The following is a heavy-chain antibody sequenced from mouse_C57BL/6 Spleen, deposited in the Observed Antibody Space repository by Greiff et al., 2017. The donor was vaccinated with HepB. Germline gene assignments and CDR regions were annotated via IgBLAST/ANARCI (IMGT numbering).Heavy chain of an antibody. V-gene: IGHV5-12*01. CDR2: ISNGGGST. J-gene: IGHJ1*03. Sequence: EVKVVESGGGLVQPGGSLKLSCAASGFTFSDYYMYWVRQTPEKRLEWVAYISNGGGSTYYPDTVKGRFTISRDNTKNTLYLQMSRLKSEDTAMYDCARRAYYSNSYFDVWGTGTTVTVSS. D-gene: IGHD2-5*01. CDR3: ARRAYYSNSYFDV. CDR1: GFTFSDYY.